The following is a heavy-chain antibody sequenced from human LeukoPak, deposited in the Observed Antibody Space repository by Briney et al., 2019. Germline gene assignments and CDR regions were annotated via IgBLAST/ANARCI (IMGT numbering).Heavy chain of an antibody. V-gene: IGHV4-59*11. CDR2: IHYSGKA. Sequence: SETLSLTCTVSGGSISGHYWTWVRQPPGEGLEWIGQIHYSGKADYNPSLRSRITISVDTSKNQMSLKVTSVTAADTAVYYCARFRVDYDMDVWGQGTTVTVS. CDR3: ARFRVDYDMDV. J-gene: IGHJ6*02. CDR1: GGSISGHY.